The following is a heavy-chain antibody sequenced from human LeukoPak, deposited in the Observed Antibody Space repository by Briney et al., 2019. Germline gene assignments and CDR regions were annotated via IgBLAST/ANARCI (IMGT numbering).Heavy chain of an antibody. Sequence: GGSLRLSCAASGFTFSSYWMHWVRQAPGKGLVWVSRINSDGRSTSSADSVKGRFTISSDNAKNTLYLQMNSLRTEDTAVYYCARDQLYCSGGICYFDYWGQGTLVTVSS. V-gene: IGHV3-74*01. CDR1: GFTFSSYW. CDR3: ARDQLYCSGGICYFDY. CDR2: INSDGRST. D-gene: IGHD2-15*01. J-gene: IGHJ4*02.